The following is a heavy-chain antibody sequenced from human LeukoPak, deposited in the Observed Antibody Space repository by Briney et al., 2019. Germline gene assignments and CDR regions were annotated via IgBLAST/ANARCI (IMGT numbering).Heavy chain of an antibody. Sequence: GASLKVSCKASVYTFTSYDINWVRQATGQGLEWMGWMNPNSGNTGYAQKFQARVTMTRNTSISTAYMELSSLRSEDTAVYYCARALRITMVRGVIIPRFSYWGQGTLVTVSS. CDR3: ARALRITMVRGVIIPRFSY. J-gene: IGHJ4*02. CDR1: VYTFTSYD. CDR2: MNPNSGNT. V-gene: IGHV1-8*01. D-gene: IGHD3-10*01.